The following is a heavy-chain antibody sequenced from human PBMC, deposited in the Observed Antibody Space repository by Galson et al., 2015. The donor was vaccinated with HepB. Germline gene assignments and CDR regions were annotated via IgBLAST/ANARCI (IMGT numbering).Heavy chain of an antibody. CDR2: ISSSSSYI. J-gene: IGHJ4*02. CDR1: GFTFSSYS. D-gene: IGHD1-26*01. CDR3: ARKWELLPPAFDY. V-gene: IGHV3-21*01. Sequence: SLRLSCAASGFTFSSYSMNWVRQAPGKGLEWVSSISSSSSYIYYADSVKGRFTISRDNAKNSLYLQMNSLRAEDTAVYYCARKWELLPPAFDYWGQGTLVTVSS.